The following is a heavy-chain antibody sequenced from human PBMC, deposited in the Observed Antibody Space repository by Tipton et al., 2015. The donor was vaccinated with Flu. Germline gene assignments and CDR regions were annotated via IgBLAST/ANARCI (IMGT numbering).Heavy chain of an antibody. CDR3: ARRVRGVGGLNWFDP. CDR1: GYTFTGYY. D-gene: IGHD4-23*01. Sequence: QLVQSGAEVKKPGASVKVSCKASGYTFTGYYMHWVRQAPGQGLEWMGWINPNSGGTNYAQKFQGWVTMTRDTSISTAYMELSRLRSDDTAVYYCARRVRGVGGLNWFDPWGQGTLVTVSS. CDR2: INPNSGGT. V-gene: IGHV1-2*04. J-gene: IGHJ5*02.